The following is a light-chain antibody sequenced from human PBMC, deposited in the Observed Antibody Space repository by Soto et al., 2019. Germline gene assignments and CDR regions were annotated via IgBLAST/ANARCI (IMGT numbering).Light chain of an antibody. CDR3: QQYNSYWT. CDR2: DAS. V-gene: IGKV1-5*01. CDR1: QSISSW. J-gene: IGKJ1*01. Sequence: DIQMTQSPSTLSASVGDRVTITCRASQSISSWLAWYQQKPGKAPKLLIYDASSLESGVPSRFSCSGSGTEFTLTISSLQPDEFATDYCQQYNSYWTFGQGTKVEIK.